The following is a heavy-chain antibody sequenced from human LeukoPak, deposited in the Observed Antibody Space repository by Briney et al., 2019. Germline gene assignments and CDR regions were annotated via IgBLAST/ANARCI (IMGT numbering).Heavy chain of an antibody. D-gene: IGHD7-27*01. V-gene: IGHV4-59*08. CDR3: ARTFPGEGYYYGMDV. J-gene: IGHJ6*02. Sequence: SETLSLTCTVSGGSIRSYYWSWIRQPPGKALEWIGYIDYSGSTNDNPSLKSRVTISVDTSKSQFSLKLTSVTAADTAVYYCARTFPGEGYYYGMDVWGQGTTVTVSS. CDR2: IDYSGST. CDR1: GGSIRSYY.